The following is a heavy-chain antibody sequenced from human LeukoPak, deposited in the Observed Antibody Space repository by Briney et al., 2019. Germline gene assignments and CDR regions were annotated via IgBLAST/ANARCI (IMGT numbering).Heavy chain of an antibody. D-gene: IGHD3-16*01. Sequence: GGSLRLSCAASGFTFSSYTMGWVRQAPGKGLEWVSVVGFSGGSTYYAESVKGRFTISRDNSKNTLYLQMNSLRAEDTAVYHCAKVLRQRTHALLFDCWGQGTLVTVSS. CDR2: VGFSGGST. J-gene: IGHJ4*02. V-gene: IGHV3-23*01. CDR3: AKVLRQRTHALLFDC. CDR1: GFTFSSYT.